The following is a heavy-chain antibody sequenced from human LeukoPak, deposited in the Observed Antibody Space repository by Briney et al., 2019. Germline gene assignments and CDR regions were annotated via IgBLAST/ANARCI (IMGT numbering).Heavy chain of an antibody. CDR1: GYTFSSYG. CDR3: ARVRPPNIVDSVMDYKYYHDMDV. Sequence: ASVKVSRKASGYTFSSYGISWVRQAPGQGLEWMGWISPYNGNTEYGQKVQGRVTMTTDRPTTTASMELRSLRSDDTAMYYCARVRPPNIVDSVMDYKYYHDMDVWGQGTTVTVSS. D-gene: IGHD5-18*01. J-gene: IGHJ6*02. V-gene: IGHV1-18*01. CDR2: ISPYNGNT.